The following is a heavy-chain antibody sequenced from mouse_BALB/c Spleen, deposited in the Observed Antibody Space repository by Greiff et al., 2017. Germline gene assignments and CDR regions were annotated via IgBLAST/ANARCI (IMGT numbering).Heavy chain of an antibody. Sequence: VQLKESGGDLVKPGGSLKLSCAASGFTFSSYGMSWVRQTPDKRLEWVATISSGGSYTYYPDSVKGRFTISRDNAKNTLYLQMRSLKSEDTAMYYCARKEAGVYAMDYWGQGTSVTVSS. J-gene: IGHJ4*01. CDR3: ARKEAGVYAMDY. CDR1: GFTFSSYG. CDR2: ISSGGSYT. V-gene: IGHV5-6*01.